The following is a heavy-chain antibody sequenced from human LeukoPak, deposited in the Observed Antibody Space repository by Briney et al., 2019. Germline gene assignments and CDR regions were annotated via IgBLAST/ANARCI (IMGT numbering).Heavy chain of an antibody. Sequence: GGSLRLSCAASGFTFRRHWMSWVRQAPGKGLEWVSAISGSGGSAYYSDSVKGRFTISRDNSKNTLFLQMNSLRAEDTAVYYCAKDHYSTTGTSSDDWYFDLWGRGALVTVSS. V-gene: IGHV3-23*01. D-gene: IGHD1-1*01. CDR2: ISGSGGSA. J-gene: IGHJ2*01. CDR1: GFTFRRHW. CDR3: AKDHYSTTGTSSDDWYFDL.